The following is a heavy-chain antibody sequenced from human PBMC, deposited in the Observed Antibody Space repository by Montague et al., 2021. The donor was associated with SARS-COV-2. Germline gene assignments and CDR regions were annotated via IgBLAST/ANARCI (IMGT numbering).Heavy chain of an antibody. CDR2: FYSSGST. V-gene: IGHV4-39*07. Sequence: SETLSLTCTVSGGSISSSSYYWGWIRQPPGKGLEWIGSFYSSGSTYYNPSLKGRVTISVDTSKNPFSLKLSSVTAADTAVYYCARDQGVYWNYKYYYGFDVWGQGTTVTVSS. CDR3: ARDQGVYWNYKYYYGFDV. D-gene: IGHD1-7*01. CDR1: GGSISSSSYY. J-gene: IGHJ6*02.